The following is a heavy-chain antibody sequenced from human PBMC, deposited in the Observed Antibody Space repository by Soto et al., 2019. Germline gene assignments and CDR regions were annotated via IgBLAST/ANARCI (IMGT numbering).Heavy chain of an antibody. D-gene: IGHD3-22*01. CDR2: ISYDGSNK. Sequence: QVQLVESGGGVVQPGRSLRLSCAASGFTFSSYGMHWVRQAPGKGLEWVAVISYDGSNKYYADSVKGRFTISRDNSKNTLYLQMKSLRAEDTAVYYCAKTPYYYDSSGYPVFDYWGQGTLVTVSS. J-gene: IGHJ4*02. V-gene: IGHV3-30*18. CDR1: GFTFSSYG. CDR3: AKTPYYYDSSGYPVFDY.